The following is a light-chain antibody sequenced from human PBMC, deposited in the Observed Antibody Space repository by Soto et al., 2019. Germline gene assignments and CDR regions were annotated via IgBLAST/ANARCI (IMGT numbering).Light chain of an antibody. J-gene: IGKJ2*01. Sequence: EIVLTQSPGTLSLSPGEGATLSCRASQSVRNNYLAWYQQKPGQAPRLLISGASNRAAGIPDRFSGSGSGTDFTLTISSLQSEDFAVYYCQQYNDWPPTYTFGQGTKLEIK. CDR2: GAS. CDR1: QSVRNNY. CDR3: QQYNDWPPTYT. V-gene: IGKV3-20*01.